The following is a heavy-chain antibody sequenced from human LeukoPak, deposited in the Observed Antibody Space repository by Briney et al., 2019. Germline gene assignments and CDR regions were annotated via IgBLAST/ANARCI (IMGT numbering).Heavy chain of an antibody. D-gene: IGHD2-8*02. CDR2: IIPIFGTA. CDR1: GGTFSSYA. CDR3: AGVLSYYYYGMDV. V-gene: IGHV1-69*13. Sequence: ASVTVSCKASGGTFSSYAISWVRQAPGQGLEWMGGIIPIFGTANYAQKFQGRVTITADESTSTAYMELSSLRSEDTAVYYCAGVLSYYYYGMDVWGQGTTVTVSS. J-gene: IGHJ6*02.